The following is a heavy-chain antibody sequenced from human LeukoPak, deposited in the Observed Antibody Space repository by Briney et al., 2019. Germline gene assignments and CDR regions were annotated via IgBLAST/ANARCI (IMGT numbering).Heavy chain of an antibody. Sequence: TESLSLTCTVSGGSISSYYWSWIRQPAGKGLEWIGRFYSSGSTNYNPSLKSRVTMSVDKSKNQFSLKLNSVTAADTAVYYCARDSCSSTSCYNNWFDPWGQGTLVTVSS. CDR2: FYSSGST. V-gene: IGHV4-4*07. J-gene: IGHJ5*02. CDR1: GGSISSYY. CDR3: ARDSCSSTSCYNNWFDP. D-gene: IGHD2-2*02.